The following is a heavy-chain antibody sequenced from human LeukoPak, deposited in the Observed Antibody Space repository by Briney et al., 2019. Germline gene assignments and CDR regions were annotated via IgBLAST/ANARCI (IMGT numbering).Heavy chain of an antibody. CDR2: ISSSSSYI. CDR1: GFTFSSYS. V-gene: IGHV3-21*01. J-gene: IGHJ4*02. D-gene: IGHD5-12*01. Sequence: GGSLRLSCAASGFTFSSYSMNWVRQAPGKGLEWASSISSSSSYIYYADSVKGRFTISRDNAKNSLYLQMNSLRAEDTAVYYCARGIVATLDYLDYWGQGTLVTVSS. CDR3: ARGIVATLDYLDY.